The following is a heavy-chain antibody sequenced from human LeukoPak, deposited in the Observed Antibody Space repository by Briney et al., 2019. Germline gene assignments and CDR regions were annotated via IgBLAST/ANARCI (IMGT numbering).Heavy chain of an antibody. Sequence: GGSLRLSCAASGFTFSSYAMSWVRQAPGKGLMWVSQISPDGSQTFYADSVKGRFTISRDNAKNTLFLQMDSLRAEDTALYYCVRSLRSADFWGQGTLVTVSS. CDR1: GFTFSSYA. CDR2: ISPDGSQT. CDR3: VRSLRSADF. J-gene: IGHJ4*02. V-gene: IGHV3-74*01.